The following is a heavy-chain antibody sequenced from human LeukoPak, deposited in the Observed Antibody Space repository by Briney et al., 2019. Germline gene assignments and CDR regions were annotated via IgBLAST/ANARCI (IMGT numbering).Heavy chain of an antibody. V-gene: IGHV4-34*01. D-gene: IGHD3-10*01. Sequence: SETLSLTCAVYGGSLSGYYWSWIRQPPGKGLEWIGEINHSGSTNYNPSLKSRVTISVDTSKNQFSLKLSSVTAADTAVYYCARRYYYGSGSYYPPPYYYYYYGMDVWGQGTTVTVSS. CDR2: INHSGST. CDR3: ARRYYYGSGSYYPPPYYYYYYGMDV. CDR1: GGSLSGYY. J-gene: IGHJ6*02.